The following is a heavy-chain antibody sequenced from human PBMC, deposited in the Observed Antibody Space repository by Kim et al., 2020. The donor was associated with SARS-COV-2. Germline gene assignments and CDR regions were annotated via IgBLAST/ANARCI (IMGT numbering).Heavy chain of an antibody. CDR3: VKETCSGGTCYGFDN. D-gene: IGHD2-15*01. CDR2: ISWDGGKT. Sequence: GGSLRLSCAASGFTFDDYTMHWVRHAPGKGLEWVSLISWDGGKTDYVDSVKGRFTISRDNNKNSLYLQLNSLKSADTAVYFCVKETCSGGTCYGFDNWGQGTLVSVSS. CDR1: GFTFDDYT. V-gene: IGHV3-43*01. J-gene: IGHJ4*02.